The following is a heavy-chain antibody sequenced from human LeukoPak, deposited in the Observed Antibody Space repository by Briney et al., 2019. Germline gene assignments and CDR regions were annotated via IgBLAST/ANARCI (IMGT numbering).Heavy chain of an antibody. J-gene: IGHJ4*02. CDR3: ATLPGIAVAGYFDY. D-gene: IGHD6-19*01. CDR2: ISYDGSNK. CDR1: GFTFSSYA. V-gene: IGHV3-30-3*01. Sequence: PGGSLRLSCAASGFTFSSYAMHWVRQAPGKGLEWVAVISYDGSNKYYADSVKGRFTISRDNSKNTLYLQMNSLRAEDTAVYYCATLPGIAVAGYFDYWGQGTLVTVSS.